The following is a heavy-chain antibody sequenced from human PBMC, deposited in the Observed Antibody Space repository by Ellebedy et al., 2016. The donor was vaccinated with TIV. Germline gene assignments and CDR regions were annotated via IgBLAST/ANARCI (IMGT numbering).Heavy chain of an antibody. CDR2: ISGSGGST. CDR3: AKGSGRPRITIFGVDY. J-gene: IGHJ4*02. D-gene: IGHD3-3*01. CDR1: GFTFSSYA. V-gene: IGHV3-23*01. Sequence: GGSLRLXXAASGFTFSSYAMSWVRQAPGKGLEWVSAISGSGGSTYYADSVKGRFTISRDNSKNTLYLQMNSLRAEDTAVYYCAKGSGRPRITIFGVDYWGQGTLVTVSS.